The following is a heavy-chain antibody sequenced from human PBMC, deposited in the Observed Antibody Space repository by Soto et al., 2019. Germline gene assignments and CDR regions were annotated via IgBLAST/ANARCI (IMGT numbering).Heavy chain of an antibody. CDR3: GRAKREVVVAAPPRRYYYMAV. D-gene: IGHD2-15*01. V-gene: IGHV1-8*01. J-gene: IGHJ6*03. Sequence: ASVKVSCKASGYTFTSYDINWVRQATGQGLEWMGWMNPNSGNTGYAQKFQGRVTMTRNTSISTAYMELSSLRSEDTAVYYCGRAKREVVVAAPPRRYYYMAVWGKGTTVTVSS. CDR1: GYTFTSYD. CDR2: MNPNSGNT.